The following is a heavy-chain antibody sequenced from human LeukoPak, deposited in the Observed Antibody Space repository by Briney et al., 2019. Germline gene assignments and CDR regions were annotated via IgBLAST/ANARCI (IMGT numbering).Heavy chain of an antibody. D-gene: IGHD5-24*01. CDR3: ARGGDGYNYEDY. CDR2: IYKSGST. J-gene: IGHJ4*02. V-gene: IGHV4-59*11. CDR1: GGCISSHY. Sequence: SETLSLTCTVSGGCISSHYWSWIRQPPGKGLEWIGYIYKSGSTNYNPSLKSRVTISEDMSKNQFSLKLSSVTAADTAVYYCARGGDGYNYEDYWGQGTLVTVSS.